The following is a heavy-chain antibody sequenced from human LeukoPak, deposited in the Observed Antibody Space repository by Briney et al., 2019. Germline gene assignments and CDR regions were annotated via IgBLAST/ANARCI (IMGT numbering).Heavy chain of an antibody. CDR2: INGDGRDT. Sequence: GGSLRLSCAASDFSFSTYWMNWVRQAPGKGLEWVANINGDGRDTYYVGSVGGRFTISRDNADNSLYLQMNSLRGDDTAVYYCARGVSSAIDWWGQGTLVTVSS. J-gene: IGHJ4*02. V-gene: IGHV3-7*01. D-gene: IGHD3-22*01. CDR1: DFSFSTYW. CDR3: ARGVSSAIDW.